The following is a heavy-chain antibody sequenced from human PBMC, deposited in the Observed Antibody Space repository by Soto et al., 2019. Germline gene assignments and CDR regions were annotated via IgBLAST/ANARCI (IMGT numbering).Heavy chain of an antibody. D-gene: IGHD3-3*01. Sequence: QVQLVESGGGVVQPRRSLRLSCAASGFTFSSYAMHWVRQAPGKGLEWVAVISYDGSNKYYADSVKGRFTISRDNSKNTLYLQMNSLRAEDTAVYYCARGYYDFWSAEWSVGYWGQGTLVTVSS. CDR3: ARGYYDFWSAEWSVGY. V-gene: IGHV3-30-3*01. CDR1: GFTFSSYA. J-gene: IGHJ4*02. CDR2: ISYDGSNK.